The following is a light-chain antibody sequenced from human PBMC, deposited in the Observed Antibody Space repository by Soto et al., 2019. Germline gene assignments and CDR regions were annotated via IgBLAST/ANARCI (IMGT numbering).Light chain of an antibody. J-gene: IGKJ1*01. V-gene: IGKV3-20*01. CDR3: QHYGRSPWT. CDR1: QSVSGTY. CDR2: GVS. Sequence: EIVLTQSPGTLSLSPGERATLSCRASQSVSGTYLAWFQQKPGLAPRLLIFGVSTRATGIPDRFSGRGSGTDFTLTISRREAEDSAVYYCQHYGRSPWTFGQGTKVEIK.